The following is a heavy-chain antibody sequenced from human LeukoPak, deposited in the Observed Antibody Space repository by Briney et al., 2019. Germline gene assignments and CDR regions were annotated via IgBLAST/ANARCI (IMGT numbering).Heavy chain of an antibody. J-gene: IGHJ4*02. D-gene: IGHD1-26*01. CDR1: GGSISSGDYY. CDR3: ARGGGSYLYFDY. CDR2: IYYSGST. V-gene: IGHV4-30-4*08. Sequence: SQTLSLTCTVSGGSISSGDYYWSWIRQPPGKGLEWIGHIYYSGSTYYNPSLKSRVTISVDTSKNQFSLKLSSVTAADTAVYYCARGGGSYLYFDYWGQGTLVTVSS.